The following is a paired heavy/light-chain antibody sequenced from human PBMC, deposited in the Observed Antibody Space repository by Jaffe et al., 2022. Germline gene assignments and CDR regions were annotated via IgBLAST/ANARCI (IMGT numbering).Heavy chain of an antibody. D-gene: IGHD6-19*01. CDR3: VRDSTIFSSAYNAYYDRLDY. J-gene: IGHJ4*02. CDR1: GFDFNDYW. CDR2: IHDHAVQI. Sequence: EVQLVESGGGLVQPGGSLKLSCAGSGFDFNDYWMTWVRQAPGRGLEWVANIHDHAVQINYVDSVKGRFIISRDNAKNSLYLQMNSLRVEDTAKYYCVRDSTIFSSAYNAYYDRLDYWGQGVMVTVSS. V-gene: IGHV3-7*03.
Light chain of an antibody. Sequence: AVQMTQSPSSLSASVGDRVTITCRASQDIRNDLGWYQQTPGKPPKLLIYAASNLQSGVPSRFSGSGSGTYFTLTISSLQPEDLGTYYCLQDFNYPRTFSQGTKVEIK. CDR3: LQDFNYPRT. J-gene: IGKJ1*01. CDR1: QDIRND. V-gene: IGKV1-6*01. CDR2: AAS.